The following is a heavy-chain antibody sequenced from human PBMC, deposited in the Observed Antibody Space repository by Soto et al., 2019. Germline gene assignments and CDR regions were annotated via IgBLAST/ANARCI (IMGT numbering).Heavy chain of an antibody. V-gene: IGHV4-31*03. CDR1: GGSISSGGYY. J-gene: IGHJ6*02. CDR3: ASQYYGSGKYYYYGMDV. Sequence: SETLSLTCTVSGGSISSGGYYWSWIRQHPGKGLEWIGYIYYSGSTYYNPSLKSRVTISVDTSKNQFSLKLSSVTAADTAVYYRASQYYGSGKYYYYGMDVWGQGTTVTVSS. D-gene: IGHD3-10*01. CDR2: IYYSGST.